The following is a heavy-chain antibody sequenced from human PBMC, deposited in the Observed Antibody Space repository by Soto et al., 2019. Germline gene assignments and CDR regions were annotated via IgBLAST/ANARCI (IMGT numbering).Heavy chain of an antibody. CDR2: INHSGST. CDR1: GGSFSGYY. J-gene: IGHJ4*02. V-gene: IGHV4-34*01. Sequence: SETLSLTCAVYGGSFSGYYWSWIRQPPGKGLEWIGEINHSGSTNYNPSLKSRVTISVDTSKNQFSLKLSSVTAADTAVYYCARGRESSGWPVDMFDYWGQGTLVTVSS. D-gene: IGHD6-19*01. CDR3: ARGRESSGWPVDMFDY.